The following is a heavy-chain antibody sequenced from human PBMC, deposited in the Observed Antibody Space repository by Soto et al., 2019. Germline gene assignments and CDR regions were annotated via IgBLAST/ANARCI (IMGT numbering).Heavy chain of an antibody. CDR2: INPNSGGT. CDR3: ARGAGSSGWYGYNWFDP. CDR1: GYTFTGYY. Sequence: QVQLVQSGAEVKKPGASVKVSCKASGYTFTGYYMHWVRQAPGQGLEWMGWINPNSGGTNYAQKFQGWVTMTRDTSISTAYMELSRLRSDDTAVYYCARGAGSSGWYGYNWFDPWGQGTLVTVSS. D-gene: IGHD6-19*01. V-gene: IGHV1-2*04. J-gene: IGHJ5*02.